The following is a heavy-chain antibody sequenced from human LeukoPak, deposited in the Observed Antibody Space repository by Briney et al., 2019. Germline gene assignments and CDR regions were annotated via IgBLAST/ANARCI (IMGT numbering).Heavy chain of an antibody. CDR1: GGSFIGYY. V-gene: IGHV4-34*01. Sequence: PSETLSLTFAVSGGSFIGYYWSWVRQPPGKGLEWIGEINDSGRINYIPSLMRGVAIFLETAKNQFSLRLTSVTARDTAVYYCARRWNYGRNYYIDVWGKGATVSVSS. J-gene: IGHJ6*03. CDR3: ARRWNYGRNYYIDV. CDR2: INDSGRI. D-gene: IGHD1-7*01.